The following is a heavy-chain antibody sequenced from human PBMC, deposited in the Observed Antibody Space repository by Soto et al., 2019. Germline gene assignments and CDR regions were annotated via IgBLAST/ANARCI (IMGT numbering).Heavy chain of an antibody. V-gene: IGHV4-30-4*01. CDR3: ARVDDILTGYYKFDY. D-gene: IGHD3-9*01. CDR2: ISYSGST. CDR1: GGSISDSNDH. Sequence: SETLSLTCTVSGGSISDSNDHWSWIRQHPGTGLEWIGHISYSGSTYYNTSLKSRVTISVDTSRNQFSLKLSSVTAADTAVYYCARVDDILTGYYKFDYWGQGTLVTVSS. J-gene: IGHJ4*02.